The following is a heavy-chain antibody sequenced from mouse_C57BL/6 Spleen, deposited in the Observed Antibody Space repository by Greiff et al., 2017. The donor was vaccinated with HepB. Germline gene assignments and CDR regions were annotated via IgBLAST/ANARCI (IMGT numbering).Heavy chain of an antibody. Sequence: EVQLQQSGPVLVKPGASVKMSCKASGYTFTDYYMNWVKQSHGKSLEWIGVINPYNGGTSYNQKFKGKATLTVDKSSSTAYMELNSLTSEDSAVYYCARHYDYPWFDYWGQGTLVTVSA. CDR2: INPYNGGT. V-gene: IGHV1-19*01. CDR3: ARHYDYPWFDY. CDR1: GYTFTDYY. J-gene: IGHJ3*01. D-gene: IGHD2-4*01.